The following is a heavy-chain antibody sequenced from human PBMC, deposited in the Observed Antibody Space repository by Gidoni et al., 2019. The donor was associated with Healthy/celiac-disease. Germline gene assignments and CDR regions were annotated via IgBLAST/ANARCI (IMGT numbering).Heavy chain of an antibody. D-gene: IGHD2-2*01. CDR3: ARDKEYCSSTSCSLYYGMDV. CDR2: IWYDGSNK. V-gene: IGHV3-33*01. J-gene: IGHJ6*02. Sequence: VQLVESGGGVVQPGRSLRLSCAASGFTFSSYGMHWVRQAPGKGLEWVAVIWYDGSNKYYADSVKGRFTISRDNSKNTLYLQMNSLRAEATAVYYCARDKEYCSSTSCSLYYGMDVWGQGTTVTVSS. CDR1: GFTFSSYG.